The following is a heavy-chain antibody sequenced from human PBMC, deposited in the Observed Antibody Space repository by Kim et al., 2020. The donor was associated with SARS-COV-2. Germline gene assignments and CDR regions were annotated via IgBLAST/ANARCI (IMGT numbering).Heavy chain of an antibody. CDR1: GFTFSSYW. V-gene: IGHV3-7*01. Sequence: GGSLRLSCAASGFTFSSYWMSWVRQAPGKGLEWVANIKQDGSEKYYVDSVKGRFTISRDNAKNSLYLQMNSLRAEDTAVYYCARCRVTYYDILTGYSCYFDWWGRGTLVTVAS. J-gene: IGHJ4*02. CDR3: ARCRVTYYDILTGYSCYFDW. D-gene: IGHD3-9*01. CDR2: IKQDGSEK.